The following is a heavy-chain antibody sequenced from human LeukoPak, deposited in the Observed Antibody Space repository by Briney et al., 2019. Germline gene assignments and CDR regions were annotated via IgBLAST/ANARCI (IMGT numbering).Heavy chain of an antibody. CDR1: GYTFIRYG. V-gene: IGHV1-18*01. CDR2: ISAYNGNT. Sequence: ASVKVSCKASGYTFIRYGITWVRQAPGQGLEWMGWISAYNGNTNYAQKLQGRVTMTTDTSTSTAYMELRSLRSDDTAVYYCARVLHIVVVAATPVELDYWGQGTLVTVSS. CDR3: ARVLHIVVVAATPVELDY. J-gene: IGHJ4*02. D-gene: IGHD2-15*01.